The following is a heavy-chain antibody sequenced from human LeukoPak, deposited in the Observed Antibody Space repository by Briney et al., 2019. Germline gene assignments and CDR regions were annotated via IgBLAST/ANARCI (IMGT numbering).Heavy chain of an antibody. CDR1: GFTFSSYA. CDR3: AKDATPYGDYSPARSY. CDR2: ISGSGGST. V-gene: IGHV3-23*01. J-gene: IGHJ4*02. D-gene: IGHD4-17*01. Sequence: GGSLRLSFAASGFTFSSYAMSWVRQAPGKGLEWVSAISGSGGSTYYADSVKGRFTISRDNSKNTLYLQMNSLRAEDTAVYYCAKDATPYGDYSPARSYWGQGTLVTVSS.